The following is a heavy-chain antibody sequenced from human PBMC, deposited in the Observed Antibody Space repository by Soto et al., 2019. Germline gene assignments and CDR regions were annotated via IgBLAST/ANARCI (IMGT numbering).Heavy chain of an antibody. J-gene: IGHJ4*02. CDR3: ARQGGEYNTMSDY. V-gene: IGHV5-51*01. CDR1: GYTFSKYW. Sequence: PGESLKISCKGSGYTFSKYWIGWVRQTPGKVLEWMGMIYPGDSDARYSPSFEGQVTFSVDKSINTAYLQWNSLKASDTAMYYCARQGGEYNTMSDYWGQGXLVTVYS. D-gene: IGHD3-10*01. CDR2: IYPGDSDA.